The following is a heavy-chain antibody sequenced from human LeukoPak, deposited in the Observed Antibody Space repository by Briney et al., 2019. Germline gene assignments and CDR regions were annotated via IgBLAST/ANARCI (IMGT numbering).Heavy chain of an antibody. J-gene: IGHJ4*02. D-gene: IGHD6-13*01. CDR3: STSPSFGSSWYQFNY. CDR1: GFTFSSYA. V-gene: IGHV3-23*01. Sequence: PGGSLRLSCAASGFTFSSYAMSWVRQAPGRGLEWVSAISGRDGRTYYTDSAKGRFTISRDNSRDTLYLQMNSLRAEDTAVYYCSTSPSFGSSWYQFNYWGQGTLVTVSS. CDR2: ISGRDGRT.